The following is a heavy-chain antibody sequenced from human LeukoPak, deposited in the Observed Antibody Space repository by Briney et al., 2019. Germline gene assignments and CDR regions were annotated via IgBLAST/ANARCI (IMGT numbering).Heavy chain of an antibody. CDR3: ARGAIVVVPAAKGPADYYYMDV. J-gene: IGHJ6*03. D-gene: IGHD2-2*01. CDR1: GGSISSHY. V-gene: IGHV4-59*11. CDR2: IYYSGST. Sequence: SETLSLTFTVSGGSISSHYWSWIRQPPGKGLEWIAYIYYSGSTNYNPSLKSRVTISVDTSKNQFSLKLSSVTAADTAVYYCARGAIVVVPAAKGPADYYYMDVWGKGTTVTVSS.